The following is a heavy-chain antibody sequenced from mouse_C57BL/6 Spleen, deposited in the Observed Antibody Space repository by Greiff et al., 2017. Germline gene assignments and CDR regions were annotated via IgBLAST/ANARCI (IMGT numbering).Heavy chain of an antibody. Sequence: EVQRVVSGGGLVKPGGSLKLSCAASGFTFSDYGMHWVRQAPGKGLEWVAYISSGSSTIYYADTVKGRFTISRDNAKNTLFLQMTSLRSEDTAMYYCARRDGYPYAMDYWGQGTSVTVSS. CDR3: ARRDGYPYAMDY. CDR2: ISSGSSTI. D-gene: IGHD2-3*01. V-gene: IGHV5-17*01. CDR1: GFTFSDYG. J-gene: IGHJ4*01.